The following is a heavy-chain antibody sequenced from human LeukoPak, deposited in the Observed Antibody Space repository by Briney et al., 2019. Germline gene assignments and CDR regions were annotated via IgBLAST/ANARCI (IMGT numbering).Heavy chain of an antibody. D-gene: IGHD3-22*01. CDR1: GYTFTGYY. V-gene: IGHV1-2*06. CDR3: ARGSSYYYDSSGYYNFDY. J-gene: IGHJ4*02. CDR2: INPNSGGT. Sequence: VASVKVSCKASGYTFTGYYMHWVRQAPGQGLEWMGRINPNSGGTNYAQKFQGRVTMTRDTSISTAYMELSRLRSDDTAVYYCARGSSYYYDSSGYYNFDYWGQGTLVTVSS.